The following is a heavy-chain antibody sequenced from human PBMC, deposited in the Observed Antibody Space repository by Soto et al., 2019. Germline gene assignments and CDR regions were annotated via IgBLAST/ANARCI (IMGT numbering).Heavy chain of an antibody. V-gene: IGHV1-2*02. D-gene: IGHD2-15*01. CDR1: GYKFTDYY. CDR3: AREPGLLGQYWCFDL. Sequence: QVVLVQSGAEVKKPGDSVKVSCKSSGYKFTDYYLHWVRQAPGQGPEWMGWVYTKRGDAIYAQKFQGGVMMSRDMATTTAYLEVNRLKTDGTAVYCCAREPGLLGQYWCFDLWGRGTLVTVSS. J-gene: IGHJ2*01. CDR2: VYTKRGDA.